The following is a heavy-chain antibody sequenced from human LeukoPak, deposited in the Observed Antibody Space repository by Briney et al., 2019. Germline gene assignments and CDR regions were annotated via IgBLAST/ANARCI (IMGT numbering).Heavy chain of an antibody. CDR1: GFTFSSYS. CDR2: ISSSSYI. J-gene: IGHJ4*02. D-gene: IGHD3-22*01. CDR3: ARSLSYDSSGYPYYFDY. V-gene: IGHV3-21*01. Sequence: GGSLRLSCAASGFTFSSYSMNWVRQAPGKGLEWVSSISSSSYIYYSDSVKGRFTISRDNAKNSLYLQMNSLRAEDTAVYYCARSLSYDSSGYPYYFDYWGQGTLVTVSS.